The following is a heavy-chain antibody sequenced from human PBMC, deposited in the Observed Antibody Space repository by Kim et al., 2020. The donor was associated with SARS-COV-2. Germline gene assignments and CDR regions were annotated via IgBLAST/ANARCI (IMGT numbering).Heavy chain of an antibody. CDR3: ARFTLPPALRWPIHGAFDI. J-gene: IGHJ3*02. CDR1: GGTFSSYA. V-gene: IGHV1-69*04. Sequence: SVKVSCKASGGTFSSYAISWVRQAPGQGLEWMGRIIPILGIANYAQKFQGRVTITADKSTSTAYMELSSLRSEDTAVYYCARFTLPPALRWPIHGAFDIWGQGTMVTVSS. D-gene: IGHD4-17*01. CDR2: IIPILGIA.